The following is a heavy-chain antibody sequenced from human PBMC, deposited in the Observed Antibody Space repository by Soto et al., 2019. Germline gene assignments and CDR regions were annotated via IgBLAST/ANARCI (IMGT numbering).Heavy chain of an antibody. J-gene: IGHJ6*02. V-gene: IGHV1-8*01. Sequence: ASVKVSCKAPGYTFTSYDISWVRQATGQGLEWMGWMNPNSGNTGYAQKFQGRVTMTRNTSISTAYMELSSLRSEDTAVYYCARAIVPAAITKYYYYYRMDVWGQGTTVTVSS. CDR3: ARAIVPAAITKYYYYYRMDV. CDR1: GYTFTSYD. CDR2: MNPNSGNT. D-gene: IGHD2-2*02.